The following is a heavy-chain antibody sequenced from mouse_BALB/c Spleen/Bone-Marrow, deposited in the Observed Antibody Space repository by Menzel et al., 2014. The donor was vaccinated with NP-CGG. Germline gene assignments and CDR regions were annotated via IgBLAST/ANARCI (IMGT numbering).Heavy chain of an antibody. CDR3: ARLTFPTATYYYAMDY. D-gene: IGHD1-2*01. CDR1: GFTFSSFG. CDR2: ISSGSSTI. J-gene: IGHJ4*01. Sequence: DVKLQESGGGLVLPGGSRKLSCAASGFTFSSFGMHWVRQAPEKGLEWVAYISSGSSTIYYADTVKGRFTISRDNPKNTLFLQMTSLRSEDTAMYYCARLTFPTATYYYAMDYWGQGTSVTVSS. V-gene: IGHV5-17*02.